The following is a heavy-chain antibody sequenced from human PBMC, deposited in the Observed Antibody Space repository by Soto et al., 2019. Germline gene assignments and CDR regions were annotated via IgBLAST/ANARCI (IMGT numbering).Heavy chain of an antibody. CDR3: AVHRAPPVVALSNWFGP. J-gene: IGHJ5*02. D-gene: IGHD2-15*01. Sequence: QVHLQESGPGLVKPSQTLSLTCSVSGASVSSGGYFWTWIRQLPGKGLEWIGYIYSSGATHYNPSPQPRLSISLDLTRHQGSLKSTSTPGADTAVYYWAVHRAPPVVALSNWFGPWGQGSLVTVSS. V-gene: IGHV4-31*02. CDR1: GASVSSGGYF. CDR2: IYSSGAT.